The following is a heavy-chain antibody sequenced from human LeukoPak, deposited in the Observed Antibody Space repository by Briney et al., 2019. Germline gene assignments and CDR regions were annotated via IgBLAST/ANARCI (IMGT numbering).Heavy chain of an antibody. Sequence: GGSLRLSCAASGFTVSRNYMSWVRQAPGKGLEWVSVIYSGGSTYYAGSVRGRFTISRDNSKNTLYLQMNTLRAEDRAVYYCARVSGAYEFDYWGQGTLVTVSS. V-gene: IGHV3-53*01. CDR2: IYSGGST. CDR3: ARVSGAYEFDY. J-gene: IGHJ4*02. CDR1: GFTVSRNY. D-gene: IGHD5-12*01.